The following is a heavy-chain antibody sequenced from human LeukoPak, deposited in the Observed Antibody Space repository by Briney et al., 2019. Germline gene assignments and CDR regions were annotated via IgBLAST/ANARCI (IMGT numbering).Heavy chain of an antibody. CDR3: ARVSDLGIQSYNWFDP. D-gene: IGHD1-14*01. V-gene: IGHV1-69*13. CDR2: FIPIFGTA. CDR1: GGTFSSYA. J-gene: IGHJ5*02. Sequence: ASVKASCKASGGTFSSYAISWVRQAPGQGLEWMGGFIPIFGTANYAQKFQGRVTITADESTSTAYMELSSLRSEDTAVYYCARVSDLGIQSYNWFDPWGQGTLVTVSS.